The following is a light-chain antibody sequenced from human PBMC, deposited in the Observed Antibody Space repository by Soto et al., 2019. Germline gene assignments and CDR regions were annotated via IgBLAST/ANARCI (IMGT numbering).Light chain of an antibody. Sequence: QSALTQPASLSGSPGQSITISCTGTSSDVGAYKSVSWYQQHPGKAPRLMIYEVTNRPSGVSNRFSGSKSGNTASLTISGLQPEDEADYYCSSRTSSNTLVFGGGTQLTVL. CDR3: SSRTSSNTLV. CDR2: EVT. V-gene: IGLV2-14*01. CDR1: SSDVGAYKS. J-gene: IGLJ2*01.